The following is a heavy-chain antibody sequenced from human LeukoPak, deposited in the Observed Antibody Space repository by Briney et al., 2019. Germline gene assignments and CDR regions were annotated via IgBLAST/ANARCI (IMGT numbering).Heavy chain of an antibody. J-gene: IGHJ5*02. CDR1: GGSFSGYY. V-gene: IGHV4-34*01. D-gene: IGHD5-24*01. CDR2: INHSGST. CDR3: ARSLPRLQKRFVP. Sequence: KASETLSLTCAVYGGSFSGYYWSWIRQPPGKGLERIGEINHSGSTNYNPSLKSRVTISVDTSKNQFSLKLSSVTAADTAVYYCARSLPRLQKRFVPWGQGTLVTVSS.